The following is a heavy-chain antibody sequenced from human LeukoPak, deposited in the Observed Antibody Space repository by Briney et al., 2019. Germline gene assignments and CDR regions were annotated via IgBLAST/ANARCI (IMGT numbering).Heavy chain of an antibody. V-gene: IGHV1-46*01. Sequence: ASVKVSCKASGYTFTSSYMHWVRHAPGQGLASMVIIIPSGGSTSYAQKFQGIVTMTRATSTPPAYMALSSLRSADTAVYYCARVAGQDSSSYHLPFDYWGQGTLVTVSS. D-gene: IGHD6-13*01. CDR3: ARVAGQDSSSYHLPFDY. CDR2: IIPSGGST. J-gene: IGHJ4*02. CDR1: GYTFTSSY.